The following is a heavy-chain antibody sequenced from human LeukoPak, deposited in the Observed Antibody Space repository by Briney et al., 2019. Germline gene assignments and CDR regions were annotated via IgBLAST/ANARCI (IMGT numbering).Heavy chain of an antibody. J-gene: IGHJ6*02. D-gene: IGHD4-17*01. Sequence: GGSLRLSCAASGFTFSSYAMHWVRQAPGKGLEWVAVISYDGSNKYYADSVKGRFTISRDNSKNTLYLQMNSLRAEDTAVYYCAKDLDAYGDPTYYYGMDVWGQGTTVTVSS. V-gene: IGHV3-30*04. CDR3: AKDLDAYGDPTYYYGMDV. CDR2: ISYDGSNK. CDR1: GFTFSSYA.